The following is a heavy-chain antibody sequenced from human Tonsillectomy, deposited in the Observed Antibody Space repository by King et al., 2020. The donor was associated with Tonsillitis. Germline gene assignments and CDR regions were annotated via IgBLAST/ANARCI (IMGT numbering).Heavy chain of an antibody. Sequence: VQLVESGAEVKKPGESLRISCKGSGYRFTSYWISWVRQMPGKGLEWMGTIDPSDSYTNYSPSFQGHVTIPADKSISTAYLQWSSLKASDTAMYYCARDGDYGSEIGDAFDIWGQGTMVTVSS. CDR1: GYRFTSYW. D-gene: IGHD4-17*01. CDR3: ARDGDYGSEIGDAFDI. CDR2: IDPSDSYT. V-gene: IGHV5-10-1*03. J-gene: IGHJ3*02.